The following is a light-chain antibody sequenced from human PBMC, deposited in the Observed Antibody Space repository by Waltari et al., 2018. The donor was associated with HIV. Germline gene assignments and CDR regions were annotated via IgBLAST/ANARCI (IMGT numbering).Light chain of an antibody. CDR2: GKN. CDR3: SSRDNSGKHPVV. V-gene: IGLV3-19*01. J-gene: IGLJ2*01. Sequence: SSELTQDPAVSVALGQTVRITCQGDSLRSYYASWYQQKPGQAPLPVIFGKNNRPSGIPDRFSGSSSGNTASLTITGAQAEDEADYYCSSRDNSGKHPVVFGGGTNLTVL. CDR1: SLRSYY.